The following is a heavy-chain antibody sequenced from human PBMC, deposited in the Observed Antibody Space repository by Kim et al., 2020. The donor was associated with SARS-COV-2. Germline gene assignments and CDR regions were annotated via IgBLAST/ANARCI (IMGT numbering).Heavy chain of an antibody. CDR1: GFTFGDYA. CDR3: AKDFLQYDFWSGYLDY. Sequence: GGSLRLSCAASGFTFGDYAMHWVRQAPGKGLEWVSGISWNSGSIGYADSVKGRFTISRDNAKNSLYLQMNSLRAEDTALYYCAKDFLQYDFWSGYLDYWGQGTLVTVSS. D-gene: IGHD3-3*01. CDR2: ISWNSGSI. V-gene: IGHV3-9*01. J-gene: IGHJ4*02.